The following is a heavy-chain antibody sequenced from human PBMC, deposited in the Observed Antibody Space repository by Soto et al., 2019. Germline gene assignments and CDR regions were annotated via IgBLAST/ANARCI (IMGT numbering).Heavy chain of an antibody. CDR1: GGSISSGGYY. Sequence: QVQLQESGPGLVKPSQTLSLTCTVSGGSISSGGYYWSWIRQHPGKGLEWIGYIYYSGSTYYHPSLKSRVTISVDTSKNQFSLKLSSVTAADTAVYYCARVYCSGGSCYEFDYWGQGTLVTVSS. D-gene: IGHD2-15*01. CDR3: ARVYCSGGSCYEFDY. V-gene: IGHV4-31*03. J-gene: IGHJ4*02. CDR2: IYYSGST.